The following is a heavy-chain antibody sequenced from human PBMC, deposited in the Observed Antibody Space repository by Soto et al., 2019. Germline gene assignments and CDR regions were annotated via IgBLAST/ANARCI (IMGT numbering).Heavy chain of an antibody. CDR2: IYWDDDK. J-gene: IGHJ2*01. Sequence: QITLKESGPTLVKPTQTLTLTCTFSWFSLSTRGVGVGWIRQPPGKALEWLALIYWDDDKRYSPSLKSRLTITKDTAKNQVVLTMTNMDPVDTGTYDCAHSVGMAATYWDFDLWGRGTLVTVSS. V-gene: IGHV2-5*02. CDR3: AHSVGMAATYWDFDL. D-gene: IGHD1-1*01. CDR1: WFSLSTRGVG.